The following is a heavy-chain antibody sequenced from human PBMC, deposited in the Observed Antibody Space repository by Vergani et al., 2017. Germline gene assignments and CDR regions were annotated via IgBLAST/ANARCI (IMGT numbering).Heavy chain of an antibody. V-gene: IGHV4-34*01. J-gene: IGHJ5*02. CDR3: ARGRARWSGSGRYYKAWFDR. D-gene: IGHD3-10*01. CDR2: INHSGST. CDR1: GGSFSGYY. Sequence: QVQLQQWGAGLLKPSETLSLTCAVYGGSFSGYYWSWIRQPPGKGLEWIGEINHSGSTNYNPSLKSRVTISVDTSKNQFSLKLSSVTAADTAVYYCARGRARWSGSGRYYKAWFDRWGQGSLVTVSS.